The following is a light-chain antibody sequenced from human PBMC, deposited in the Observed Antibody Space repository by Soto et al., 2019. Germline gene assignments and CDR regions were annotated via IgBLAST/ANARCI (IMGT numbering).Light chain of an antibody. CDR2: DVN. CDR1: SSDVGGYNF. Sequence: QSALTQPASVSGSPGQSITISCTGTSSDVGGYNFVSWYQQHPGKVPKLMIFDVNRRPSGVSDRFSGSKSGNTASPTISWLQAEDEGDYYCCSYTSSSTHVFGSGTKVTVL. CDR3: CSYTSSSTHV. V-gene: IGLV2-14*03. J-gene: IGLJ1*01.